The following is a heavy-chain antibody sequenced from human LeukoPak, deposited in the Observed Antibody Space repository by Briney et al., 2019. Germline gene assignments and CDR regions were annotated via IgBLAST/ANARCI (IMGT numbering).Heavy chain of an antibody. CDR2: ISGGGGTYYP. Sequence: GGSLRLSCAASGFTFSNYAMSWVRQAPGKGLEWVSGISGGGGTYYPYYADSVKGRLTTSRDNSKNTLYLQMNRLRAEDTAVYYCAKPDSGSGNYYHIDYWGQGTLVTVSS. CDR3: AKPDSGSGNYYHIDY. J-gene: IGHJ4*02. D-gene: IGHD3-10*01. V-gene: IGHV3-23*01. CDR1: GFTFSNYA.